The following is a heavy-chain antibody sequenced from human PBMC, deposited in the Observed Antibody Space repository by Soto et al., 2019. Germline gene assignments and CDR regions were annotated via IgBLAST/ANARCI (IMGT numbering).Heavy chain of an antibody. J-gene: IGHJ5*02. CDR2: IIPILGIA. D-gene: IGHD5-12*01. Sequence: SVKVSCKASGGTFSSYTISWVRQAPGQGLEWMGRIIPILGIANYAQKFQGRFTISRDNSKNTLYLQMNSLRAEDTAVYYCAKDQALRWLPLESWFDPWGQGTLVTVSS. CDR1: GGTFSSYT. V-gene: IGHV1-69*04. CDR3: AKDQALRWLPLESWFDP.